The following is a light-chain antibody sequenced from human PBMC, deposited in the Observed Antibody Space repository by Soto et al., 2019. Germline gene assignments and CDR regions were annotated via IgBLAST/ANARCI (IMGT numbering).Light chain of an antibody. CDR3: CSYAGSSSNWV. J-gene: IGLJ3*02. CDR1: SSDVGSYNL. V-gene: IGLV2-23*01. Sequence: QSALTQPASVSGSPGQSITISCTGTSSDVGSYNLVSWYQQHPGKAPKLMIYEGSKRPSGVSNRFSGSKSGNTASLTISGRQAADEADYYCCSYAGSSSNWVFGGGTKLTVL. CDR2: EGS.